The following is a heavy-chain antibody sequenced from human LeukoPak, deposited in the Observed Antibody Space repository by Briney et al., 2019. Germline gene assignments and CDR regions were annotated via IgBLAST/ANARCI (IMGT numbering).Heavy chain of an antibody. CDR2: IYYSGST. J-gene: IGHJ2*01. Sequence: SETLSLTCTVSGGSISSYYWSWIRQPPGNGLEWIGYIYYSGSTNYNPSLKSRVTISVDTSKNQFSLKLSSVTAADTAVYYCARDRRNWYFDLWGRGTLVTVSS. CDR3: ARDRRNWYFDL. V-gene: IGHV4-59*01. CDR1: GGSISSYY.